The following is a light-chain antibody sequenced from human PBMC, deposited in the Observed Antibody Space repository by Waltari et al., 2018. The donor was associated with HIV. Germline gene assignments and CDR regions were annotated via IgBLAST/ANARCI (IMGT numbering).Light chain of an antibody. CDR3: CSYTTMTTLL. CDR2: EVN. J-gene: IGLJ3*02. CDR1: SRDVGVCDF. V-gene: IGLV2-11*01. Sequence: QSALTPPRSVSGSPGESVTISCTGTSRDVGVCDFVSWYQQSPGMAPKLIIYEVNKRPSGVPDRFSGSKSGNTASLTISGLQPEDEAAYHCCSYTTMTTLLFGGGTKVTVL.